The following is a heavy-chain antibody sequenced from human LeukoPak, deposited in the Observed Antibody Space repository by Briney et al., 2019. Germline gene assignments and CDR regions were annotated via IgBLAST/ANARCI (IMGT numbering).Heavy chain of an antibody. D-gene: IGHD3-16*01. Sequence: PSETLSLTCTVSGGSISSTYYYWGWIRQPPGKGLEWIGNFHYSGSNSYNPSLKSRVTISVDTSKNQFSLKLSSVTAADTAVYYCARQVTFGYAYAYYFDYWGQGTLVTVSS. CDR3: ARQVTFGYAYAYYFDY. V-gene: IGHV4-39*01. CDR2: FHYSGSN. CDR1: GGSISSTYYY. J-gene: IGHJ4*02.